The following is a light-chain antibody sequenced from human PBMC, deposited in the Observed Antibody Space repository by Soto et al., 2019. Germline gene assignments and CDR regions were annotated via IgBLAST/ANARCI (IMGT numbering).Light chain of an antibody. CDR2: GAS. CDR1: QSVSSSY. J-gene: IGKJ1*01. Sequence: EIVLTQSPGTLSLSPGERATLSCRASQSVSSSYLAWYQQKPGQAPRLLIYGASSRATGIPDRFSGSGSGTDFTLTISRLEPGDFAVYYCKQYGSSLTWTFGQGTKVEI. CDR3: KQYGSSLTWT. V-gene: IGKV3-20*01.